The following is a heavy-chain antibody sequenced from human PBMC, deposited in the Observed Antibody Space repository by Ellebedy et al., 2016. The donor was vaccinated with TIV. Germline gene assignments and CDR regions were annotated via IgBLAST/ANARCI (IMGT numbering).Heavy chain of an antibody. J-gene: IGHJ4*02. CDR1: GFTFSNAW. D-gene: IGHD1-26*01. Sequence: GESLKISCAASGFTFSNAWMNWVRQAPGKGLEWVAVIWYDGSNKYYADSVKGRFTISRDNSKNTLYLQMNSLRAEDTAVYYCARGDLEEVGATPFDYWGQGTLVTVSS. CDR2: IWYDGSNK. CDR3: ARGDLEEVGATPFDY. V-gene: IGHV3-33*08.